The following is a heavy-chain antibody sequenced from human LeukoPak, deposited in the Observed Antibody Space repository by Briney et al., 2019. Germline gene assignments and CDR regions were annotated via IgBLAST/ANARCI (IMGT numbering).Heavy chain of an antibody. CDR2: ITSSSSTI. CDR1: GFTFSSYS. CDR3: ARGRDPPDY. V-gene: IGHV3-48*04. J-gene: IGHJ4*02. Sequence: GGSLRLSCAASGFTFSSYSMSWVRQAPGKGLEWVSYITSSSSTIYYADSVKGRFTISRDNAKNSLYLQMNSLRAEDTAVYYCARGRDPPDYWGQGTLVTVSS.